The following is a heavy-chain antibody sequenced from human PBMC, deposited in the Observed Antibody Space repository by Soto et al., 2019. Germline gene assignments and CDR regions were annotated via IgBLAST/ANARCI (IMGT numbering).Heavy chain of an antibody. J-gene: IGHJ5*02. Sequence: QVQLQESGPGLVKPSETLSLTCTVSGGSISNYYWSWIRQPPGKGLEWIGYIYYSGSTNYNPSLKSRLXMXVHXSKNQFSLKLSSVTAADTAMYYCARWDLELNWFDPWGQGTLVTVSS. D-gene: IGHD3-10*01. CDR2: IYYSGST. CDR3: ARWDLELNWFDP. V-gene: IGHV4-59*08. CDR1: GGSISNYY.